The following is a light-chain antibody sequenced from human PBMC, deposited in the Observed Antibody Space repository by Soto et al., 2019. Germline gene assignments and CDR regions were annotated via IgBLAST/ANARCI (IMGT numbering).Light chain of an antibody. J-gene: IGLJ1*01. Sequence: QSVLTQPASVSGSPGQSITISCTGTSSDVGGYNYVSWYQQHPGKAPKLMIYAVTDRPSGVSSRFSGSKSGNTASLTISGLQAEDEADYYCSSYTSSSTLFGTGTKVPS. V-gene: IGLV2-14*01. CDR1: SSDVGGYNY. CDR3: SSYTSSSTL. CDR2: AVT.